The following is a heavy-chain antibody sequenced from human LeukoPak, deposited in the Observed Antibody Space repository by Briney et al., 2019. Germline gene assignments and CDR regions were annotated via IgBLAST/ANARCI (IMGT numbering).Heavy chain of an antibody. CDR2: IKSKTDGGTT. D-gene: IGHD2-15*01. Sequence: KSGGSLRLSCVASGFTFSSYEMNWVRQAPGKGLEWVGRIKSKTDGGTTDYAAPVKGRFTISRDDSKTTLYLQMNSLQIEDTAVYYCTTGGVMVVPTLNYYGLDVWGQGTTVTVSS. CDR1: GFTFSSYE. V-gene: IGHV3-15*01. CDR3: TTGGVMVVPTLNYYGLDV. J-gene: IGHJ6*02.